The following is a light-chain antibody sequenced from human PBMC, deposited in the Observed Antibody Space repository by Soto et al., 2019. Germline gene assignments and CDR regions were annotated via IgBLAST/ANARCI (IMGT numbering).Light chain of an antibody. CDR1: QSISSY. J-gene: IGKJ5*01. V-gene: IGKV1-39*01. CDR3: QQSYTTPVT. CDR2: GAS. Sequence: DIQMTQSPSTLSASVGDRVTITCRASQSISSYLNWYQQKPGKAPKLLIYGASTLQSGVPSRFSGGGSETDFSLTISSLQPADFATYYCQQSYTTPVTFGQGTRLETK.